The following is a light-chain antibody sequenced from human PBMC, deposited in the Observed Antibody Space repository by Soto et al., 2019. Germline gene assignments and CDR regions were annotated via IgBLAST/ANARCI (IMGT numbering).Light chain of an antibody. J-gene: IGKJ1*01. CDR2: AAF. CDR3: QQSYSTPRT. Sequence: DIQMTQSPSSLSASVGDRVTITCRASQSISNYLNWYQEKPWRAPKLLIYAAFSLQSGVPSRFSGSGSGTDFTLTISSLQPEDFATYYCQQSYSTPRTFGQGTKVEIK. V-gene: IGKV1-39*01. CDR1: QSISNY.